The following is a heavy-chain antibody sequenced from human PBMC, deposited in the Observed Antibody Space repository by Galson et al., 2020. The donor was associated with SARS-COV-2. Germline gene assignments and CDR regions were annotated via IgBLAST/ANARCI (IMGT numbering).Heavy chain of an antibody. CDR1: GGSITSGGYY. V-gene: IGHV4-31*03. Sequence: SETLSLTCTVSGGSITSGGYYWSWIRQHPGRGLEWIGYIYYSGTTYYNPSLKSRVTISVDTSKNNFSLRLSSVTAADTAVYYCARAKKPFLGNTYYYMDVWGNGTMVTVSS. CDR2: IYYSGTT. CDR3: ARAKKPFLGNTYYYMDV. J-gene: IGHJ6*03.